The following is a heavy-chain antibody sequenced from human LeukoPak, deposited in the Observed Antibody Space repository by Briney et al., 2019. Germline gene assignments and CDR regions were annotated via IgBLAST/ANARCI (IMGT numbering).Heavy chain of an antibody. CDR2: IYYSGST. Sequence: SETLSLTCTVSGGSLSSGDYYWSWLRQPPGTGLEWVGYIYYSGSTYYNPSLTSRATISVHTSNNQFSLKLSSVTAAHTAVYYCARDLARIHDGSSGNDDAFDIWGQGTMVTVSS. V-gene: IGHV4-30-4*01. J-gene: IGHJ3*02. CDR1: GGSLSSGDYY. D-gene: IGHD3-22*01. CDR3: ARDLARIHDGSSGNDDAFDI.